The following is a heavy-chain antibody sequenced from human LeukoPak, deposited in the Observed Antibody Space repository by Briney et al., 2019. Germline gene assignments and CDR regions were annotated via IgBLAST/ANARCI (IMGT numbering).Heavy chain of an antibody. V-gene: IGHV1-2*02. CDR3: ASGGVAVSGSAIDY. D-gene: IGHD6-19*01. CDR2: INPKSGGT. J-gene: IGHJ4*02. Sequence: ASVKVSCKASGYTFTDYYMHWVRQAPGQGLECMGWINPKSGGTNFAQKFQGRVAMTRDTSISTAYMELSRLTSDDTAVYYCASGGVAVSGSAIDYWGRGTPVTVSS. CDR1: GYTFTDYY.